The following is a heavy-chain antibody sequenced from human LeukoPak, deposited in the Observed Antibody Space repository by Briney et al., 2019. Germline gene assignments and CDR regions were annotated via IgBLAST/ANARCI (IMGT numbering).Heavy chain of an antibody. CDR3: ARSNWNPLGYYFDY. CDR1: GGSFSGYY. J-gene: IGHJ4*02. CDR2: IYYSGST. V-gene: IGHV4-59*01. Sequence: SETLSLTCAVYGGSFSGYYWSWIRQPPGKGLEWIGYIYYSGSTNYNPSLKSRVTISVDTSKNQFSLKLSSVTAADTAVYYCARSNWNPLGYYFDYWGQGTLVTVSS. D-gene: IGHD1-20*01.